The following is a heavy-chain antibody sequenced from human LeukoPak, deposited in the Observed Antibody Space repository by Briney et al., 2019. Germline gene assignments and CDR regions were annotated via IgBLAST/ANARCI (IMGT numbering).Heavy chain of an antibody. J-gene: IGHJ4*02. D-gene: IGHD3-10*01. CDR2: ISSSSSTI. Sequence: GESLKISCAASGFTFSSYSMNWVRQAPGKGLEWVSYISSSSSTIYYADSVKGRFTISRDNAKNSLYLQMNSLRAEDTAVYYCARDSVPLLLWFGELYYYFDYWGQGTLVTVSS. V-gene: IGHV3-48*01. CDR3: ARDSVPLLLWFGELYYYFDY. CDR1: GFTFSSYS.